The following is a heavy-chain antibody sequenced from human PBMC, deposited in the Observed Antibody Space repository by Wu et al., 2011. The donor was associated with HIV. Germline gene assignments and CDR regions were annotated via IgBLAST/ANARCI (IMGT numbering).Heavy chain of an antibody. V-gene: IGHV1-46*01. CDR3: ARGGSVEGYCSSTKCYYGMDV. D-gene: IGHD2-2*01. Sequence: QVXLVQSGAEVKKPGASVKVSCKASGYTFTSYYMHWVRQAPGQGLEWMGIINPSGGSTSHAQKFQGRVTMTRDTSTSTVYMEVSSLRSEDTAVYYCARGGSVEGYCSSTKCYYGMDVWGQGTTVTVSS. CDR1: GYTFTSYY. CDR2: INPSGGST. J-gene: IGHJ6*02.